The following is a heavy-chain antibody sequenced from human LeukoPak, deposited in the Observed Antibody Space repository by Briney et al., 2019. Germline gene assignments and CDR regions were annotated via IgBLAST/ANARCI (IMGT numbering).Heavy chain of an antibody. CDR2: IKHSGST. J-gene: IGHJ4*02. D-gene: IGHD6-13*01. Sequence: SETLSLTCAAYGGSFSGYYWSWIRQPPGKGLEWIGEIKHSGSTNYNPSLKSRVTISVDTSKNQFSLKLSSVTAADTAVYYCARRLTGPEQLLPATADSYYFDYWGQGTLVTVSS. V-gene: IGHV4-34*01. CDR3: ARRLTGPEQLLPATADSYYFDY. CDR1: GGSFSGYY.